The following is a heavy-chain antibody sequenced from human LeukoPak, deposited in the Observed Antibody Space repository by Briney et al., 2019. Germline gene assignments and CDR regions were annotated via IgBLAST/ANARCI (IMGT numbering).Heavy chain of an antibody. CDR3: ARGSGLYYDSSGYMNTHFDY. Sequence: GGSLRLSCAASGFTFSSYAMHWVRQAPGKGLEWVAVISYDGSNKYYADSVKGRFTISRDNSKNTLYLQMNSLRAEDTAVYYCARGSGLYYDSSGYMNTHFDYWGQGTLVTVSS. CDR1: GFTFSSYA. D-gene: IGHD3-22*01. V-gene: IGHV3-30*04. CDR2: ISYDGSNK. J-gene: IGHJ4*02.